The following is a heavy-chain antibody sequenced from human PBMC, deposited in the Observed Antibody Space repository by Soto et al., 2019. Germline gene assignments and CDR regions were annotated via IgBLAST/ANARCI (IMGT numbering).Heavy chain of an antibody. CDR2: INNDASST. CDR1: GFTLSSYW. Sequence: PGGSLRLSCAASGFTLSSYWMHWVRQGPEKGLVWVSRINNDASSTYYADSVKGRFTISRDNSKNTLYLQMNSLRAEDTAVYYCAKDRRVHRGGMDVWGQGTTVTVSS. J-gene: IGHJ6*02. CDR3: AKDRRVHRGGMDV. V-gene: IGHV3-74*01.